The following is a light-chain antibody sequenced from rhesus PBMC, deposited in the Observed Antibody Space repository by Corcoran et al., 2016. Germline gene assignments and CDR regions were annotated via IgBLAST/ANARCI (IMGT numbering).Light chain of an antibody. Sequence: DIVLTQSPASLAVSPGQRATITCRASETVSFFGINLIHWYQQKPGQPPKLLIYQASNKNTGFPARFSGRGSGTDFTLTINPVEADDAADYYCLQSKNSPRTFGQGTNVEI. J-gene: IGKJ1*01. CDR1: ETVSFFGINL. CDR2: QAS. V-gene: IGKV7-13*02. CDR3: LQSKNSPRT.